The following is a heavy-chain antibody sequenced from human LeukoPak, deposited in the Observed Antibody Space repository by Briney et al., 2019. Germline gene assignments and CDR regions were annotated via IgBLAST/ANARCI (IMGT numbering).Heavy chain of an antibody. V-gene: IGHV1-2*02. CDR3: AREAYDYVWGSYRRLGY. J-gene: IGHJ4*02. CDR1: GYTFTRYY. D-gene: IGHD3-16*02. CDR2: INPNSGGT. Sequence: ASVKVSCKASGYTFTRYYMHWVRQAPGQGLEWMGWINPNSGGTNYAQKFQGRVTMTRDTSISTAYMELSRLRSDDTAVYYCAREAYDYVWGSYRRLGYWGQGTLVTVSS.